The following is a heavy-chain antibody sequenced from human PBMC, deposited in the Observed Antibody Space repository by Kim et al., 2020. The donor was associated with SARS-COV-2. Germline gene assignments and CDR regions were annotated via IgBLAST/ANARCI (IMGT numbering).Heavy chain of an antibody. CDR1: GGTFSSYA. Sequence: SVKVSCKASGGTFSSYAISWVRQAPGQGLEWMGGIIPIFGTANYAQKFQGRVTITADESTSTAYMELSSLRSEDTAVYYCAYSRRAHHIVVVPADYYYYGMDVWGQGTTVTVSS. V-gene: IGHV1-69*13. CDR3: AYSRRAHHIVVVPADYYYYGMDV. CDR2: IIPIFGTA. D-gene: IGHD2-2*01. J-gene: IGHJ6*02.